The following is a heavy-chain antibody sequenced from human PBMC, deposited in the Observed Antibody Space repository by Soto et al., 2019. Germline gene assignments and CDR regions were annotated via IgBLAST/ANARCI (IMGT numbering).Heavy chain of an antibody. J-gene: IGHJ4*02. CDR2: ISSSGSTI. V-gene: IGHV3-48*03. D-gene: IGHD6-13*01. CDR3: ASAKTPTYSSTGFDY. Sequence: LRLSCAASGSTFSSYEMNWVRQAPGKGLEWVSYISSSGSTIYYADSVKGRFTISRDNAKNSLYLQMNSLRAEDTAVYYCASAKTPTYSSTGFDYWGQGTLVTVSS. CDR1: GSTFSSYE.